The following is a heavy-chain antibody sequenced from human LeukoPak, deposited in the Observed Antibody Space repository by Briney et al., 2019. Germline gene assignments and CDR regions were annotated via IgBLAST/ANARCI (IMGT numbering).Heavy chain of an antibody. CDR3: ATRTVMDPTAAFDI. CDR1: GYTLTELS. D-gene: IGHD5-18*01. J-gene: IGHJ3*02. CDR2: FDPEDGET. V-gene: IGHV1-24*01. Sequence: ASVKVSCKVSGYTLTELSMHWVRQGPGKGLEWMGGFDPEDGETIYAQKFQGRVTITEDTSTDTAYMEMSSLRSEDTAVYYCATRTVMDPTAAFDIWGQGTMVTVSS.